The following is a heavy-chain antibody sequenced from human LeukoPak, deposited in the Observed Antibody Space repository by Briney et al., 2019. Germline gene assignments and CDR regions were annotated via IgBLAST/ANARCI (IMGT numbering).Heavy chain of an antibody. CDR1: GFTFSSYA. CDR3: AKDLEDYDFWSGYSTPFDY. J-gene: IGHJ4*02. CDR2: ISGSGGST. V-gene: IGHV3-23*01. Sequence: PGGSLRLSCAASGFTFSSYAMSWVRQAPGKGLEWVSAISGSGGSTYYADSVKGRFTISRDNSKNTLYLQMNSLRAEDTAVYYCAKDLEDYDFWSGYSTPFDYWGQGTLVTVSS. D-gene: IGHD3-3*01.